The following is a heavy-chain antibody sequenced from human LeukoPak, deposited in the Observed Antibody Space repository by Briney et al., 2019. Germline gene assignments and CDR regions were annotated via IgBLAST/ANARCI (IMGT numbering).Heavy chain of an antibody. CDR3: ARVGILTGYSPGDYYYYYMDV. V-gene: IGHV4-4*07. J-gene: IGHJ6*03. CDR2: IYTSGST. Sequence: SETLSLTCTVSGGSISSYYWSWIRQPAGKGLEWIGRIYTSGSTNYNPSLKSRVTMSVDTSKNQLSLKLSSVTAADTAVYYCARVGILTGYSPGDYYYYYMDVWGKGTTVTVSS. D-gene: IGHD3-9*01. CDR1: GGSISSYY.